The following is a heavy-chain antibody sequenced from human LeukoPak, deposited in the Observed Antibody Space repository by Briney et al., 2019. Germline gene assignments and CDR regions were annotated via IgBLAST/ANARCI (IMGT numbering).Heavy chain of an antibody. J-gene: IGHJ5*02. V-gene: IGHV3-21*01. CDR2: IGGSSRSI. CDR3: AREGNNDYVEAFDP. D-gene: IGHD4-17*01. Sequence: PGGSLRLSCAASGFTFSTYSMSWVRQAPGKGLEWVSSIGGSSRSIYYAASVKGRFTISRDNAKNSLYLQMNSLRAEDTAVYYCAREGNNDYVEAFDPWGQGTLVTVSS. CDR1: GFTFSTYS.